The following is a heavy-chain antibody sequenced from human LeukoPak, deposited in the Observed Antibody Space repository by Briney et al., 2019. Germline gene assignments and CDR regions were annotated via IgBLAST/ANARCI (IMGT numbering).Heavy chain of an antibody. CDR2: ISGSGGST. CDR1: GFTFSSYA. Sequence: GGSLRLSCAASGFTFSSYAMSWVRQAPGKGLEWVSAISGSGGSTYYADSVKGRFTISRDNSKNTLYLQMNSLRAEDTAVYYCARAPQGSLRLPQKHKFDYWGQGTLVTVSS. J-gene: IGHJ4*02. D-gene: IGHD2-15*01. V-gene: IGHV3-23*01. CDR3: ARAPQGSLRLPQKHKFDY.